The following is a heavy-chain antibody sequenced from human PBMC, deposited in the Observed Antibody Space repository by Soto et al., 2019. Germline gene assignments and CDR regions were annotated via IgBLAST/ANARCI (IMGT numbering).Heavy chain of an antibody. Sequence: PSETLSLTCAVYGGSFSGYYWSWIRQPPGKGLEWIGEINHSGSTNYNPSLKSRVTISVDTSKNQFSLKLSSVTAADTAVYYCARAIYCSSTSCYAYNWFDPWGQGTLVTVSS. CDR3: ARAIYCSSTSCYAYNWFDP. D-gene: IGHD2-2*01. CDR2: INHSGST. J-gene: IGHJ5*02. V-gene: IGHV4-34*01. CDR1: GGSFSGYY.